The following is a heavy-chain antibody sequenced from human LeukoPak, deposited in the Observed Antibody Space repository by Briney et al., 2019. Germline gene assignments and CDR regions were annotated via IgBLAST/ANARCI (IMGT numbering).Heavy chain of an antibody. Sequence: GGSLRLSCAASGFTFSSYAMSWVRQAPGKGLEWVSAISGSGGSTYYADSVKGRFTISRDNSKNTLYLQMNSLRAEDTAVYYCARVSRDSSSLFYYYGMDVWGQGTTVTVSS. V-gene: IGHV3-23*01. CDR2: ISGSGGST. CDR3: ARVSRDSSSLFYYYGMDV. J-gene: IGHJ6*02. D-gene: IGHD6-13*01. CDR1: GFTFSSYA.